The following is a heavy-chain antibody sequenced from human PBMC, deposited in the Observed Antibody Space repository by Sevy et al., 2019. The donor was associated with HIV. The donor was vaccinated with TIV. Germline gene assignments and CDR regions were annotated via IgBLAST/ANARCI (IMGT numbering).Heavy chain of an antibody. J-gene: IGHJ4*02. V-gene: IGHV3-48*02. CDR1: GFSLSDYN. Sequence: GGSLRLSCAASGFSLSDYNMAWVRQAPGKGLEWISYITTRRSTVYYADSGKGRFTISRDNAKNSLYLQMNSLRDEDTAIFYCAREMVGTTTFDYWGQGTLVTVSS. CDR2: ITTRRSTV. CDR3: AREMVGTTTFDY. D-gene: IGHD2-21*02.